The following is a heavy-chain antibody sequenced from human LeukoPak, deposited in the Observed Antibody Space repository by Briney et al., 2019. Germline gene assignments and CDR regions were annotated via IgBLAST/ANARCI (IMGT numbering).Heavy chain of an antibody. D-gene: IGHD6-13*01. CDR1: GGSISSSSYY. J-gene: IGHJ3*02. V-gene: IGHV4-39*01. Sequence: KPSETLSLTCTVSGGSISSSSYYWGWIRQPPGKGLEWIGSIYYSGSTYYNPSLKSRVTISVDTSKNQFSLKLSSVTAADTAVYYCAFSSSWSNDAFDIWGQGTMVTVSS. CDR3: AFSSSWSNDAFDI. CDR2: IYYSGST.